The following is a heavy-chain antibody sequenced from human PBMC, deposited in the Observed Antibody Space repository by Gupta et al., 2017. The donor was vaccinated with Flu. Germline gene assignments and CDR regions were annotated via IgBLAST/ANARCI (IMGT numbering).Heavy chain of an antibody. D-gene: IGHD3-10*01. V-gene: IGHV3-13*01. J-gene: IGHJ4*02. CDR3: VRGRGDRFDY. CDR1: GFTFRIYD. Sequence: EVQLVESGGGLVQPGGSLRLSCAASGFTFRIYDMHWVRQATGEGLVWVSGIGNGGDTHYPDSVKGRFTISRENVNNALYLQMDSLRAGDTGVYYCVRGRGDRFDYWGQGTLVTVSS. CDR2: IGNGGDT.